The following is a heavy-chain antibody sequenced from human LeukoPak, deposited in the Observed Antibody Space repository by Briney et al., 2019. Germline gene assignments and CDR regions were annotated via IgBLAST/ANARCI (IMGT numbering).Heavy chain of an antibody. J-gene: IGHJ4*02. CDR2: ISSSSSYI. V-gene: IGHV3-21*01. CDR1: GFTFSSYS. CDR3: ARASYSYDISGWVPFDY. Sequence: GGSLRLSCAASGFTFSSYSMNWVRQAPGKGLEWVSSISSSSSYIYYADSVKGRFTISRDNAKNSLYLQMNSLRAEDTAVYYCARASYSYDISGWVPFDYWGQGTLVTVSS. D-gene: IGHD3-22*01.